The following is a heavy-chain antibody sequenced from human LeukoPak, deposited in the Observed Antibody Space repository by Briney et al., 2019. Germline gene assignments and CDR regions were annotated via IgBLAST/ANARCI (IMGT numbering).Heavy chain of an antibody. V-gene: IGHV1-69*05. J-gene: IGHJ4*02. Sequence: SVKVSCKASGGTFSSYAISWVRQAPGQGLEWMGGIIPIFGTANYAQKFQGRVTITTDESTSTAYMELSSLRSEDTAVYYCARGPSRGTKCYFDYWGQGTLVTVSS. CDR1: GGTFSSYA. CDR2: IIPIFGTA. D-gene: IGHD1-26*01. CDR3: ARGPSRGTKCYFDY.